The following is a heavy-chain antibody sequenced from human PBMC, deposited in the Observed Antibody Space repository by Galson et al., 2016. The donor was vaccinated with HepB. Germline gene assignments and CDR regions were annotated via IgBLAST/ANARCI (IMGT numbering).Heavy chain of an antibody. J-gene: IGHJ6*02. CDR3: ARTLMAQRMYYAMDV. CDR2: IDWDDDK. V-gene: IGHV2-70*01. D-gene: IGHD3-3*01. Sequence: PALVKPTQTLTLTCTFSGFSLDTSGMCVSWIRQPPGKALEWLALIDWDDDKYYSTSLKTRLTISKDTSKNQVVLIMTNMDPVDTATYYCARTLMAQRMYYAMDVWGQGTAVTVS. CDR1: GFSLDTSGMC.